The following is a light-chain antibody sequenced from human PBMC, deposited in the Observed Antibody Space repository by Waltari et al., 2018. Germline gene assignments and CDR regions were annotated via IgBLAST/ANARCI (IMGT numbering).Light chain of an antibody. J-gene: IGKJ3*01. CDR1: QSVSSSY. CDR3: QQYGSSVPFT. Sequence: EIVLTQSPGTLSLSPGARATLPCRASQSVSSSYLAWYQQKPGQAPRLLFYGASSRATGIPDRFSGSGSGTDFTLTISRLEVEDVAVYYCQQYGSSVPFTFGPGTKVDIK. CDR2: GAS. V-gene: IGKV3-20*01.